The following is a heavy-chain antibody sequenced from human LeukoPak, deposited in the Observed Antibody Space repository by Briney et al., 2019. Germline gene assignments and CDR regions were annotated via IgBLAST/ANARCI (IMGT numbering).Heavy chain of an antibody. D-gene: IGHD2-15*01. V-gene: IGHV4-39*01. Sequence: SETLSLTCAVYGGSFSSYYWGWIRQPPGKGLEWIGSIYYSGSTYYNPSLKSRVTISVDTSKNQFSLKLSSVTAADTAVYYCARQLKLDAFDIWGQGTMVTVSS. CDR1: GGSFSSYY. CDR2: IYYSGST. CDR3: ARQLKLDAFDI. J-gene: IGHJ3*02.